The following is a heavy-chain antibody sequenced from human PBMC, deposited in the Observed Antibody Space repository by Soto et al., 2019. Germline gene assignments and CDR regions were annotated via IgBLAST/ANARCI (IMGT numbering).Heavy chain of an antibody. CDR1: GYTFTGYY. CDR2: INPNSGGT. J-gene: IGHJ4*02. V-gene: IGHV1-2*04. CDR3: ARAPRDSSSYYFDY. D-gene: IGHD6-6*01. Sequence: ASVKVSCKASGYTFTGYYMHWVRQAPGQGLEWMGWINPNSGGTNYAQKFQGWVTMTRDTSISTAYMELSRLRSDDTAVYYCARAPRDSSSYYFDYWGQGTLVTVSS.